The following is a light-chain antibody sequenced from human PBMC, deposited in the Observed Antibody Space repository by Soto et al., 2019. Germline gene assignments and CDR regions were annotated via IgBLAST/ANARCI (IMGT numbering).Light chain of an antibody. J-gene: IGKJ3*01. CDR3: QQSYSTPFT. V-gene: IGKV1-39*01. CDR1: QSISSY. Sequence: DIQMTQSPSPLSASVGDRVTITCRSSQSISSYLNWYQQKPGKAPKLLIYAASTLPSGVPSRFSGSGSGTDFTLTISSLQPEDCATYYCQQSYSTPFTFGPGTKVDIK. CDR2: AAS.